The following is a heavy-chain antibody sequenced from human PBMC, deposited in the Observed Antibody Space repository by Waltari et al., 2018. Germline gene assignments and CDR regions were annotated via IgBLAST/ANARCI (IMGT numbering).Heavy chain of an antibody. CDR1: GFTFSGSA. J-gene: IGHJ6*02. CDR3: TSAYSYAYDPYGMDV. V-gene: IGHV3-73*02. CDR2: IRSKVNSYAT. D-gene: IGHD5-18*01. Sequence: EVQLVESGRGLVQPGGSLKLACAASGFTFSGSAMLWVRQASGKELEWVGRIRSKVNSYATTYAASVKGRFTISRDDSKNTAYLQMNSLKREDTAVYYCTSAYSYAYDPYGMDVWGRGTTVTVSS.